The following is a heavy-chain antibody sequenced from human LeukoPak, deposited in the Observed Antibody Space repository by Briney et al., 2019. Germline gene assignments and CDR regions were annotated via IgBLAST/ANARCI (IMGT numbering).Heavy chain of an antibody. J-gene: IGHJ5*02. CDR3: ARDHELDL. V-gene: IGHV3-7*01. CDR1: GFTFSSYA. CDR2: IKQDGSEK. Sequence: GGSLRLSCAASGFTFSSYAMSWVRQAPGKGLEWVANIKQDGSEKYYVDSVKGRFTISRDNAKNSLYLQMNSLRAEDTAVYYCARDHELDLWGQGTLVTVSS.